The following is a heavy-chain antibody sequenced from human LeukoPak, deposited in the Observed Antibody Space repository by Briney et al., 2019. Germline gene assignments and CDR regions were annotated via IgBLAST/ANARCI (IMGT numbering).Heavy chain of an antibody. CDR1: GDSISSCY. Sequence: SETLSLTCTVSGDSISSCYWSWIRQPPGKGLEWIGYIYTSGGTNYIPSLKGRVTISIDTSKNQFSLKLNSVTAADSAVYYCARLTRLSTSPDRYYLDYWGQGTLVTVSS. CDR2: IYTSGGT. CDR3: ARLTRLSTSPDRYYLDY. J-gene: IGHJ4*02. V-gene: IGHV4-4*09. D-gene: IGHD6-6*01.